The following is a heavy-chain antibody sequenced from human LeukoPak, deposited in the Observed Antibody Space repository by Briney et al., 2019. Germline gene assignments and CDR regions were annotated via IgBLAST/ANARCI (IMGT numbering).Heavy chain of an antibody. J-gene: IGHJ4*02. CDR3: AKQLGYCSDGSCYFPY. CDR2: ISNNGGST. D-gene: IGHD2-15*01. V-gene: IGHV3-23*01. Sequence: SGGSLRLSCAASGFTFSSSAMSWVRQAPGKGLEWVSAISNNGGSTYYADSVQGRFTISRDNSKSTLCLQMNSLRAEDTAVYYCAKQLGYCSDGSCYFPYWGQGTLVTVSS. CDR1: GFTFSSSA.